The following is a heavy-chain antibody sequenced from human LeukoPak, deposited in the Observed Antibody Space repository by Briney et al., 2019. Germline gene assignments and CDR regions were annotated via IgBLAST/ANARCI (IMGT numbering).Heavy chain of an antibody. V-gene: IGHV3-48*01. J-gene: IGHJ4*02. CDR3: ARDRARTLDY. CDR2: ISSSSSTI. Sequence: PGGSLRLSCAASGFTFSSYSMNWVRQAPGKGLEWVSYISSSSSTIYYADSVKGRFTISRDNAKNSLYLQMNSLRAEDTAVYYCARDRARTLDYWGQGTLVTVSS. CDR1: GFTFSSYS.